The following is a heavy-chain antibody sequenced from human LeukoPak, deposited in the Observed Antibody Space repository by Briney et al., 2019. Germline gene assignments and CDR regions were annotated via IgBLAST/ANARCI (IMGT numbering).Heavy chain of an antibody. V-gene: IGHV1-24*01. D-gene: IGHD6-13*01. J-gene: IGHJ4*02. CDR2: FDPEDGAP. CDR1: GYTLTKLS. Sequence: GASVKVSCKASGYTLTKLSMHWVRQAPGRGLAWIGGFDPEDGAPIYSPKFQGRITVTEDTSAETANMELSSLRSDDTAVYYCTPLRWSAGGPFDYWGQGTLVTVSS. CDR3: TPLRWSAGGPFDY.